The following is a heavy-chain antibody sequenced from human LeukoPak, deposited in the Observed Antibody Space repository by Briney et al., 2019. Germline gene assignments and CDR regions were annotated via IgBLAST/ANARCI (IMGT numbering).Heavy chain of an antibody. CDR2: IYSGDNT. CDR3: ARGYSSSWYGGADNYFDY. Sequence: GGSLRLSCAASGFTVSSNYMGWVRQAPGTGLEWVSVIYSGDNTYYADSVKGRFTISRDNSKNTLYLLMKSLRAEDTAVYYCARGYSSSWYGGADNYFDYWGQGTLVTVSS. D-gene: IGHD6-13*01. J-gene: IGHJ4*02. V-gene: IGHV3-66*01. CDR1: GFTVSSNY.